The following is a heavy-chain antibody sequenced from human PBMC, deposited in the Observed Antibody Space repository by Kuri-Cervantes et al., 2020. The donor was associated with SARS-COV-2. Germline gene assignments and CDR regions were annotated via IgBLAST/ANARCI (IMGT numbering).Heavy chain of an antibody. Sequence: SLKISCAASGFTFDDYAMHWVRQAPGKGLEWVAAIDWKSVNTFYADSVKGRFTISRDTAKNSLSLQMNSLRAEDTAVYYCARNFWSGYHYYYMDVWGKGTTVTVSS. CDR1: GFTFDDYA. D-gene: IGHD3-3*01. J-gene: IGHJ6*03. V-gene: IGHV3-9*01. CDR3: ARNFWSGYHYYYMDV. CDR2: IDWKSVNT.